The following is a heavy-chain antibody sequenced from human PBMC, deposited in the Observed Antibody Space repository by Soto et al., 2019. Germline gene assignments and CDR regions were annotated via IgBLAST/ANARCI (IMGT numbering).Heavy chain of an antibody. CDR1: GYTFSSYG. J-gene: IGHJ4*02. V-gene: IGHV1-18*01. Sequence: ASVKVSCKTSGYTFSSYGLSWVRQAPGQGLEWMGWISAYNGNTNYAQKLQGRVTMTTDTSTSTAYMELRGLRSDDTAVYYCARDLRYCSGGSCLTGYWGQGTLVTVSS. CDR3: ARDLRYCSGGSCLTGY. CDR2: ISAYNGNT. D-gene: IGHD2-15*01.